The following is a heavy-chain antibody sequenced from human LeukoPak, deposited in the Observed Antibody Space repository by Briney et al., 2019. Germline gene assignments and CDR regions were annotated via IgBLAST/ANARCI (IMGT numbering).Heavy chain of an antibody. Sequence: PGRSLRLSCAASGFTFSSYAMHWVRQAPGKGLEWVAVISYDGSNKYYADSVKGRFTISRDNSKNTLYLQMNSLRAEDTAVYYCARFIAAAGYFDYWGQGTLVTVSS. J-gene: IGHJ4*02. CDR1: GFTFSSYA. D-gene: IGHD6-13*01. CDR2: ISYDGSNK. CDR3: ARFIAAAGYFDY. V-gene: IGHV3-30-3*01.